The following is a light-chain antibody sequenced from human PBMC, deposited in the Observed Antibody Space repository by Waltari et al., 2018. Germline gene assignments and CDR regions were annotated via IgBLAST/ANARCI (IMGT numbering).Light chain of an antibody. Sequence: QSALTQPASVSGSPGQSITISCTGTSSDVGGYNYVSWYQHHPSKAPKLMIYDVNKRPSGVSDRFSGSKSGNTASLTISGLQTEDEADYYCTSYTSSSTYVFGIGTKVTVL. CDR2: DVN. CDR1: SSDVGGYNY. V-gene: IGLV2-14*03. J-gene: IGLJ1*01. CDR3: TSYTSSSTYV.